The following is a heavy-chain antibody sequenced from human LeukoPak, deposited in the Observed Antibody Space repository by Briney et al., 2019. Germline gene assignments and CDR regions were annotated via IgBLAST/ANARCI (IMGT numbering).Heavy chain of an antibody. D-gene: IGHD1-26*01. Sequence: GGSLRLSCAASGFTFSSYGMHWVRQAPGKGLEWVAVIWYDGSNKYYADSVKGRFTTSRDNSKNTLYLQMNSLRAEDTAVYYCARDGSGSYYNGFDYWGQGTLVTVSS. CDR1: GFTFSSYG. V-gene: IGHV3-33*01. J-gene: IGHJ4*02. CDR3: ARDGSGSYYNGFDY. CDR2: IWYDGSNK.